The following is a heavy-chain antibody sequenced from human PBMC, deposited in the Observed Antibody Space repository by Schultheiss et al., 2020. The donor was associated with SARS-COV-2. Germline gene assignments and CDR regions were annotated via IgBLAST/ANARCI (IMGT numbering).Heavy chain of an antibody. Sequence: SETLSLTCTVSGGSISSGGYYWSWIRQHPGKGLEWIGYIYYSGSTYYNPSLKSRVTISLDKSKNQFSLKLTSVTAADTAVYYCARDPRVTVIDAFDLWGQGTTVTVSS. CDR2: IYYSGST. J-gene: IGHJ3*01. CDR1: GGSISSGGYY. CDR3: ARDPRVTVIDAFDL. V-gene: IGHV4-31*03. D-gene: IGHD5/OR15-5a*01.